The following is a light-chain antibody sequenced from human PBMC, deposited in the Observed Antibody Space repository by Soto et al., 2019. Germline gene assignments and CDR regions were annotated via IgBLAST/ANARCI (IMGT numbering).Light chain of an antibody. Sequence: EIVLTQSPGTLSLSPGERATLSCTASQSVGSDYLAWYQQRPGRAPRLLIYGAASGVTGIPERFSGSGSGTDFTVTISRLEPEDFAVFYCQHYGYSPPLTFGGGTKVEIK. CDR2: GAA. J-gene: IGKJ4*01. CDR1: QSVGSDY. CDR3: QHYGYSPPLT. V-gene: IGKV3-20*01.